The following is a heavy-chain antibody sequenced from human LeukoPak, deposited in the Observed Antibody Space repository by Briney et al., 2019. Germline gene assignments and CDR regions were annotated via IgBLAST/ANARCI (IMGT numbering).Heavy chain of an antibody. CDR3: AKDRGSCSSTSCYYFDY. CDR2: ISYDGSNK. V-gene: IGHV3-30*04. D-gene: IGHD2-2*01. Sequence: GGSLRLSCAASGFTFSSYAMHWVRQAPGKGLEWVAVISYDGSNKYYADSVKGRFTISRDNSKNTLYLQMNSLRAEDTAVYYCAKDRGSCSSTSCYYFDYWGQGTLVTVSS. J-gene: IGHJ4*02. CDR1: GFTFSSYA.